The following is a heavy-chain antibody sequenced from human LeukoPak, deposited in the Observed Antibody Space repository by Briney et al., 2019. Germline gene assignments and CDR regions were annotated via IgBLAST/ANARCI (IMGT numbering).Heavy chain of an antibody. D-gene: IGHD3-22*01. V-gene: IGHV3-23*01. CDR2: ISGSGGRT. Sequence: GGSLRLSCSVSGITLSNYGMSWVRLAPGKGLEWVAGISGSGGRTNYADSVKGRFTISRDNAKNTLYLQMNSLRAEDTAVYFCAKRGVVIRVILVGFHKEAYYFDSWGQGALVTVSS. CDR1: GITLSNYG. CDR3: AKRGVVIRVILVGFHKEAYYFDS. J-gene: IGHJ4*02.